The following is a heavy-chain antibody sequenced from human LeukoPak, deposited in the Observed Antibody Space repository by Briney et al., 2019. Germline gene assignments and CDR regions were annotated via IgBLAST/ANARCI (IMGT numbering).Heavy chain of an antibody. J-gene: IGHJ4*02. D-gene: IGHD5-12*01. V-gene: IGHV1-69*13. CDR1: GYTFTSHD. CDR3: ARDSVGGYSGYDGFDY. CDR2: IIPIFGTA. Sequence: ASVKVSCRASGYTFTSHDINWVRQAPGQGLEWMGGIIPIFGTANYAQKFQGRVTITADESASTAYMELSSLRSEDTAVYYCARDSVGGYSGYDGFDYWGQGTLVTVSS.